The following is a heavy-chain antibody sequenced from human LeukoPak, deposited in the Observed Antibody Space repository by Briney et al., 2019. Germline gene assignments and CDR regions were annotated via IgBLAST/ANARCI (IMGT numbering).Heavy chain of an antibody. CDR3: ARSGRGTYYYFDY. J-gene: IGHJ4*02. CDR2: ISGSNGNT. V-gene: IGHV1-18*01. Sequence: ASVKVSCKASGYTFARYGMSWVRQAPGQGLEWMGWISGSNGNTNYAQKLQGRVTMTTDTSTGTAYMELRSLRSDDTAVYYCARSGRGTYYYFDYWGQGTLVTVSS. CDR1: GYTFARYG. D-gene: IGHD1-26*01.